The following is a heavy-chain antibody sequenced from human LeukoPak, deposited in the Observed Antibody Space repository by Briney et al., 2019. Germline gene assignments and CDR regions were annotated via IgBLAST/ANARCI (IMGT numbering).Heavy chain of an antibody. CDR2: IYYISNT. V-gene: IGHV4-61*08. CDR3: ARTQSQSGSYRYYFGY. J-gene: IGHJ4*02. Sequence: SETLSLTCTVSGASVGSAGYYWSWIRPPPGGGREWIGYIYYISNTNYNPSLKSRVTMSVDPSKNQFSLKLNSVTAADTAVYYCARTQSQSGSYRYYFGYWGQGTLVTVSS. D-gene: IGHD1-26*01. CDR1: GASVGSAGYY.